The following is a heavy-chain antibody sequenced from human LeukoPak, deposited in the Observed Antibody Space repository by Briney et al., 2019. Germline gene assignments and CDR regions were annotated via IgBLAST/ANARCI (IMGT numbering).Heavy chain of an antibody. CDR1: GFTFNTYA. D-gene: IGHD3-9*01. Sequence: GGSLRLSCAASGFTFNTYAMHWVRQAPGKGLEWVSVIAYDGSTQYYADSVKGRFTISRDTPRNTVYLQMNSLRPEDTAVYYCARGATARGVAHDLFEFDFWGQGTLVTVSS. J-gene: IGHJ4*02. CDR3: ARGATARGVAHDLFEFDF. CDR2: IAYDGSTQ. V-gene: IGHV3-30*04.